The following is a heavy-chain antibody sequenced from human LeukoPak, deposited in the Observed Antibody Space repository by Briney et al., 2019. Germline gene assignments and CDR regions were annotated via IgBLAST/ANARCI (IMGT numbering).Heavy chain of an antibody. D-gene: IGHD6-13*01. Sequence: SETLSLTCTVSGGSISSSIYYWGWIRQPPGKGLEWIGSIFYSGGTYYNPSLKSRVTISVDTSKNQFSLKLSSVTAADTAVYYCARDITGSSRPWYFDLWGRGTLVTVSS. CDR2: IFYSGGT. V-gene: IGHV4-39*07. J-gene: IGHJ2*01. CDR3: ARDITGSSRPWYFDL. CDR1: GGSISSSIYY.